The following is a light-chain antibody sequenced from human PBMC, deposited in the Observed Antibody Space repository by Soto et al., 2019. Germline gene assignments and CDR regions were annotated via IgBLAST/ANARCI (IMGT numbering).Light chain of an antibody. CDR3: SYYTSSSTRV. Sequence: QSALTQPASVSGSPGQSITISCTGTSSDVGGYNYVSWYQQHPGKAPKLMIYEVSNRPSGVSNRFSGSKSGNTASLTISGLQAEDEADYYCSYYTSSSTRVFGGGTKLTV. V-gene: IGLV2-14*01. CDR1: SSDVGGYNY. CDR2: EVS. J-gene: IGLJ3*02.